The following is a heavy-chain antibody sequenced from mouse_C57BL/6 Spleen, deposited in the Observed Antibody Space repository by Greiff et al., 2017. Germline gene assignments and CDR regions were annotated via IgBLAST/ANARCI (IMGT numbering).Heavy chain of an antibody. D-gene: IGHD1-1*01. CDR1: GYTFTSYW. CDR3: ARGYYYGSSPPYYAMDY. V-gene: IGHV1-50*01. Sequence: VQLQQPGAELVKPGASVKLSCKASGYTFTSYWMQWVKQRPGQGLEWIGEIDPSDSYTNYNQKFKGKATLTVDTSSSTAYMQLSSLTSEDSAVYYCARGYYYGSSPPYYAMDYWGQGTSVTVSS. CDR2: IDPSDSYT. J-gene: IGHJ4*01.